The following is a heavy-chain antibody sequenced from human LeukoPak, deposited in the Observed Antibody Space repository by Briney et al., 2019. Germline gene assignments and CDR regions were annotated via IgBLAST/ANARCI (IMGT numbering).Heavy chain of an antibody. D-gene: IGHD2-21*02. Sequence: GGSLRLSCVASGFSYSNYWMSWVRQAPGKGLEWVATIKEDGSDKSYVDSVKGRLTISRDNAKNSLYLQMNSLRVEDTAVYYCARDNYGDYTCWGQGTLVTVSS. J-gene: IGHJ4*02. CDR2: IKEDGSDK. CDR3: ARDNYGDYTC. V-gene: IGHV3-7*01. CDR1: GFSYSNYW.